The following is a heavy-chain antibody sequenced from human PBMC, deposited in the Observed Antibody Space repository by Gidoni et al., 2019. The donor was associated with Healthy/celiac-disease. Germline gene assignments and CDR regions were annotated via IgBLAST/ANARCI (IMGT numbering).Heavy chain of an antibody. CDR2: IYSGGST. CDR1: GFTVGSNY. J-gene: IGHJ6*02. D-gene: IGHD3-16*01. V-gene: IGHV3-53*01. Sequence: EVQLVASGGGLIQPVGSLRLSLAASGFTVGSNYMSWVRQAPGKGLEWVSVIYSGGSTYYADSVKGRFTISRDNSKNTLYLQMNSLRAEDTAVYYCARAGGPGYYYYYGMDVWGQGTTVTVSS. CDR3: ARAGGPGYYYYYGMDV.